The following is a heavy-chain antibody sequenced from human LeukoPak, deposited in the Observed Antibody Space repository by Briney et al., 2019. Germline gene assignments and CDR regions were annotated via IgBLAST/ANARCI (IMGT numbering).Heavy chain of an antibody. CDR3: ARDQQQGDHYSFYYMDF. CDR2: ISPHKGNT. V-gene: IGHV1-18*01. D-gene: IGHD1/OR15-1a*01. CDR1: GYSFSNHG. J-gene: IGHJ6*03. Sequence: ASVKVSCKGSGYSFSNHGVTWVRQAPGQGLEWIGWISPHKGNTNYQQRLQGRLIMTTDASTSTAYMELRDLRSDDTAIYYCARDQQQGDHYSFYYMDFWGEGTTVIVSS.